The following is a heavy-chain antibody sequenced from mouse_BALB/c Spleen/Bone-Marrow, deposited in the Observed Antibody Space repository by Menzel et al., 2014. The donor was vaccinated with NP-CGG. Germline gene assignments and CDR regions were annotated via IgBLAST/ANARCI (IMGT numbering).Heavy chain of an antibody. J-gene: IGHJ2*01. V-gene: IGHV1-69*02. Sequence: VQLQQSGAELVRPGASVQLTCKASGYTFTSYWINWVKQRPGQGLEWIGNISPSDSYTNYNQKFRDKATLTVDKFSSTAYMQLSSPTSEDSAVYFCARNGEGRTYYFDFWGQGTILTVSS. CDR3: ARNGEGRTYYFDF. CDR2: ISPSDSYT. CDR1: GYTFTSYW.